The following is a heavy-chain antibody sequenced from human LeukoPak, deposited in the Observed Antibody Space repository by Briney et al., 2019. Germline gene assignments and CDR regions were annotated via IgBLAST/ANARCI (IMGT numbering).Heavy chain of an antibody. V-gene: IGHV3-21*01. CDR3: ASIYDSSGYAFFDY. D-gene: IGHD3-22*01. CDR2: ISSSSSYI. J-gene: IGHJ4*02. Sequence: GGSLRLSCAASGFTFSSYSMNWVRQAPGKGLEWVSSISSSSSYIYYADSVKGRFTISRDNAKNSLYLQMNSLRAEDTAVYYCASIYDSSGYAFFDYWGQGTLVTVSS. CDR1: GFTFSSYS.